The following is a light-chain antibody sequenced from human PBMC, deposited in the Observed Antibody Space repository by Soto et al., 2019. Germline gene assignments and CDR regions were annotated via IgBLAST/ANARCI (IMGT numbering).Light chain of an antibody. J-gene: IGKJ2*01. Sequence: ETVLTQSPATLSLSPGDRATLSCGASQSINDNYLAWYQQKPGLAPRLLIYDASTRATGIPDRFSGSGSGTDFTLPISRLEPEDFAMYYCQQYSNLPPNTFGQGTKVEIK. CDR3: QQYSNLPPNT. CDR1: QSINDNY. V-gene: IGKV3D-20*01. CDR2: DAS.